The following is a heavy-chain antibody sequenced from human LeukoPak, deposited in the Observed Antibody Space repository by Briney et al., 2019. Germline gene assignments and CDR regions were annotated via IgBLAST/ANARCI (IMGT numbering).Heavy chain of an antibody. CDR1: GCAFNTHW. J-gene: IGHJ4*02. CDR2: ISPDGGDE. CDR3: SGRSGFGSIY. Sequence: GGSLRLSCEASGCAFNTHWMNWVRHAPGKGLEWMANISPDGGDEVYVDSVKGRFTISRDNAKNSVYLQMNNLRAEDTAVYYCSGRSGFGSIYWGQGILVTVSS. V-gene: IGHV3-7*01. D-gene: IGHD2-15*01.